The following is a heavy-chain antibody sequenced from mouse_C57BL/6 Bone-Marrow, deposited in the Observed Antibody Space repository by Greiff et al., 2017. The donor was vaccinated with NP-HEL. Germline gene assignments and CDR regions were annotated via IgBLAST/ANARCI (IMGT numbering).Heavy chain of an antibody. D-gene: IGHD1-1*01. J-gene: IGHJ4*01. CDR3: ARHEPYYYGSSAMDY. Sequence: QVQLKESGAELVKPGASVKLSCKASGYTFTEYTIHWVKQRSGQGLEWIGWFYPGSGSIKYNEKFKDKATLTADKYSSTVYMALSRLTSEDSAVYFFARHEPYYYGSSAMDYWGKGTSVTVSS. V-gene: IGHV1-62-2*01. CDR2: FYPGSGSI. CDR1: GYTFTEYT.